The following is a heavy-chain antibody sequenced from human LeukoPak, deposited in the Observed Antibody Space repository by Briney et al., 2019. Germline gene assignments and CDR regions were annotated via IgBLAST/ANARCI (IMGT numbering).Heavy chain of an antibody. CDR2: IRYYGSNQ. D-gene: IGHD2-15*01. Sequence: GGSLRLSRAASGFTFNRYGMHWVRQAPGKGPEWVAFIRYYGSNQYYGDSVKGRFTISRDNSKNILYLQMHSLRPEDTAVYFCAKEKEECSLGRCYSSIYVSWRQGTLVSVFS. V-gene: IGHV3-30*02. J-gene: IGHJ5*02. CDR1: GFTFNRYG. CDR3: AKEKEECSLGRCYSSIYVS.